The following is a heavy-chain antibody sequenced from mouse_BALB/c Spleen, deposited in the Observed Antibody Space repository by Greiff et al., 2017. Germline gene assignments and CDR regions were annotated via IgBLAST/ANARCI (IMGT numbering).Heavy chain of an antibody. CDR2: INPSTGYT. V-gene: IGHV1-7*01. Sequence: LQESGAELAKPGASVKMSCKASGYTFTSYWMHWVKQRPGQGLEWIGYINPSTGYTEYNQKFKDKATLTEDKSSSTAYMQLSSLTSEDSAVYYCASYYGNFWFAYWGQGTLVTVSA. J-gene: IGHJ3*01. CDR1: GYTFTSYW. CDR3: ASYYGNFWFAY. D-gene: IGHD2-1*01.